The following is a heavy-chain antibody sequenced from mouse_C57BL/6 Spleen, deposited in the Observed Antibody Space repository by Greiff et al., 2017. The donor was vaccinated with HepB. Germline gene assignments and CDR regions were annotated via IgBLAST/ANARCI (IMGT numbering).Heavy chain of an antibody. D-gene: IGHD1-1*01. CDR3: ARDRGYYGSRAMDY. CDR1: GYSITSGYY. V-gene: IGHV3-6*01. Sequence: EVQLQESGPGLVKPSQSLSLTCSVTGYSITSGYYWNWIRQFPGNKLEWMGYISYDGSNNYNPSLKNRISITRDTSKNQFFLKLNSVTTEDTATYYCARDRGYYGSRAMDYWGQGTSVTVSS. J-gene: IGHJ4*01. CDR2: ISYDGSN.